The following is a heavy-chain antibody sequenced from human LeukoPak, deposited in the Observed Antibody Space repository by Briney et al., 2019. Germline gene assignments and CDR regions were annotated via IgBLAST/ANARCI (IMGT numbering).Heavy chain of an antibody. D-gene: IGHD6-19*01. CDR1: GYTFTGYY. V-gene: IGHV1-2*02. CDR2: INPNSGGT. Sequence: EASVKVSCKASGYTFTGYYMHWVRQAPGQGLEWMGWINPNSGGTNYAQKFQGRVTMTRDTSISTAYMELSRLRSDDTAVYYCARSARYSSASYFQHWGQGTLVTVSS. CDR3: ARSARYSSASYFQH. J-gene: IGHJ1*01.